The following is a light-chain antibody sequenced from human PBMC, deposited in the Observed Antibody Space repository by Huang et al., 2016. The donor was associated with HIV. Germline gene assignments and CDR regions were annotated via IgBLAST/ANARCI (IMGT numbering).Light chain of an antibody. CDR3: QQYVSSPPA. CDR2: GAA. Sequence: EIVLTQSPGTLSLSPGERATLSCRASQTVSRSYLAWYQTKPGQAPRLLIYGAASRATGIPDRFSGSGSGTDFTLTISRLEPEDFAVYYCQQYVSSPPAFGQGTKVEIK. V-gene: IGKV3-20*01. J-gene: IGKJ1*01. CDR1: QTVSRSY.